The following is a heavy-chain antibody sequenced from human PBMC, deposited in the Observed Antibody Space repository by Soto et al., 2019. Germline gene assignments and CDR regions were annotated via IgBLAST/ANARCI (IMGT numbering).Heavy chain of an antibody. CDR1: GGSVSSDTHY. CDR2: IYSSGST. J-gene: IGHJ6*02. V-gene: IGHV4-61*01. Sequence: SETLSLTCTVSGGSVSSDTHYWSWIRQPPGKRLEWIGFIYSSGSTNYNPSLKSRVTMSVDTSKNQFSLKLRSVIVADMAVYHCARFVRSCSGTTCYTRADVWGQGTTVTVSS. D-gene: IGHD2-2*02. CDR3: ARFVRSCSGTTCYTRADV.